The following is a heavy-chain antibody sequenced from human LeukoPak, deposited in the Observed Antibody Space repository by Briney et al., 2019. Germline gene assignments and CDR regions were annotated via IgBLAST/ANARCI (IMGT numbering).Heavy chain of an antibody. Sequence: SQTLSLTCAISGDSISSKSAAWDWIRQSPSRGLEWLERTYYRSKWHNDYAVSVKSRITVKPDTSVNQFSLQLYSVTPDDTAVYYCSRQEGGGMDVWGQGTTVTVSS. V-gene: IGHV6-1*01. CDR2: TYYRSKWHN. D-gene: IGHD3-16*01. CDR1: GDSISSKSAA. CDR3: SRQEGGGMDV. J-gene: IGHJ6*02.